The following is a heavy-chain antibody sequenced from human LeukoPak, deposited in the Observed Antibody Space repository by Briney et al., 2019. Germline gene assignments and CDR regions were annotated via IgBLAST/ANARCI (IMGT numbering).Heavy chain of an antibody. D-gene: IGHD5-12*01. J-gene: IGHJ4*02. CDR1: GFTFKNYW. V-gene: IGHV3-7*01. CDR2: IKQDGSEK. Sequence: GGSLRLSCAGSGFTFKNYWMTWVRQAPGKGLEWVANIKQDGSEKYYVDSVKGRFTISRDNARNSLSLQMNSLRAEDTAVYYCARDQYAYCITTSCYDLGGYFDYWGQGTLVTVSS. CDR3: ARDQYAYCITTSCYDLGGYFDY.